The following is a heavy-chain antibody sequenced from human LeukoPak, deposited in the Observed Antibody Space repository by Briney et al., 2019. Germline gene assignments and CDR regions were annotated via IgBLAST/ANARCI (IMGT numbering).Heavy chain of an antibody. CDR2: ISAYNGNT. Sequence: ASVKVSCTASGGTFSSYAISCVRQAPGQGLEWMGWISAYNGNTNYAQKLQGRVPMTTDTSPSPAYMDLRSLTSDDTAVYYCARDHIAVAGNAAFDIWGQGTMLTVSS. CDR1: GGTFSSYA. J-gene: IGHJ3*02. V-gene: IGHV1-18*01. D-gene: IGHD6-19*01. CDR3: ARDHIAVAGNAAFDI.